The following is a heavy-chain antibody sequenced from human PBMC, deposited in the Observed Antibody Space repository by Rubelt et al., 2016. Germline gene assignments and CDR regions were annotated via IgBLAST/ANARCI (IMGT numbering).Heavy chain of an antibody. CDR3: ARTRTLYWYFDI. J-gene: IGHJ2*01. Sequence: QITLKESGPTLVKPTQTLTLTCTFSGFSLSTNGVGVGWVRQPPGKALEWLAVIYYDNDKRYSPSLKTRLTITKDTSKNQVVLTMTNMDPVDTATYYCARTRTLYWYFDIWGRGTLVTVSS. CDR2: IYYDNDK. CDR1: GFSLSTNGVG. V-gene: IGHV2-5*02. D-gene: IGHD2-2*01.